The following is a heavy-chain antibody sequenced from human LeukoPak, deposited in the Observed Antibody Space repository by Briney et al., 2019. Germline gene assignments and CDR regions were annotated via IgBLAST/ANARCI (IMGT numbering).Heavy chain of an antibody. Sequence: ASVKVSCKASGYTFTGYYMHWVRQAPGQGLEWMGWINPNSGGTNYAQKFQGRVTMTRDTSISTAYMELSRLRFDDTAVYYCARDRAGYYDMGGIWYYFDYWGQGTLVTVSS. J-gene: IGHJ4*02. D-gene: IGHD3-22*01. CDR3: ARDRAGYYDMGGIWYYFDY. CDR1: GYTFTGYY. CDR2: INPNSGGT. V-gene: IGHV1-2*02.